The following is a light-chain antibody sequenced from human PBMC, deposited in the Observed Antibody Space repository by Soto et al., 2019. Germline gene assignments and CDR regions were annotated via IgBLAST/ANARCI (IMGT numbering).Light chain of an antibody. CDR2: DAS. J-gene: IGKJ5*01. Sequence: DIQMTQSPSSLSASVGDRVTITCQASHDIKKYLNWYQEKPGKAPKLLIYDASNLQTGVPSRFSGSGSGTHFTFTTSSLQTADIPTEYCQRYYSLPPNFGQGTRLDIK. CDR3: QRYYSLPPN. CDR1: HDIKKY. V-gene: IGKV1-33*01.